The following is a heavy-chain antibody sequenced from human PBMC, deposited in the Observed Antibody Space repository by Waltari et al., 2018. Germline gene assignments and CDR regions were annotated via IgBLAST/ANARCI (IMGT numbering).Heavy chain of an antibody. CDR2: IYNSGST. CDR1: GGSISSYY. D-gene: IGHD6-13*01. Sequence: QVQLQESGPGLVKPSETLSLTCAVSGGSISSYYWSWIRQPPGKGLEWIGYIYNSGSTNYNPSLKSRVTMSVDTSKNQFSLKLSSVTAADTAVYYCARGLVAAGTLGYWGQGTLVTVSS. CDR3: ARGLVAAGTLGY. J-gene: IGHJ4*02. V-gene: IGHV4-59*01.